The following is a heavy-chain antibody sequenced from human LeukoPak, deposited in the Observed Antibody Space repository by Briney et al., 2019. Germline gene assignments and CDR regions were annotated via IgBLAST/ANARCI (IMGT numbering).Heavy chain of an antibody. Sequence: GGCLRLSRAASGYTFSNAWMRWVRQAPGKGLEWVGRIKSKTDGGKTDYAAPVRGRFTISKDDSKNTLYLQMNSLKTEDTAVYYCTTNYYDSSGYYSDYWGQGTLVTVSS. CDR1: GYTFSNAW. V-gene: IGHV3-15*01. CDR2: IKSKTDGGKT. D-gene: IGHD3-22*01. J-gene: IGHJ4*02. CDR3: TTNYYDSSGYYSDY.